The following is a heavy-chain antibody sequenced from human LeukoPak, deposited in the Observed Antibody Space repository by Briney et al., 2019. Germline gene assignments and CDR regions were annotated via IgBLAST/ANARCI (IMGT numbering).Heavy chain of an antibody. J-gene: IGHJ4*02. V-gene: IGHV3-9*01. CDR1: GFIFNDYA. D-gene: IGHD3-3*01. Sequence: GGSLRLSCVASGFIFNDYAIHWVRQAPGKGLEWVSGISWNSGSIGYAESVEGRFTISRDNAENSLYLQMNSLRAEDTAVYYCARGVPYDSWSGPHYSDYWGQGTLVTVSS. CDR2: ISWNSGSI. CDR3: ARGVPYDSWSGPHYSDY.